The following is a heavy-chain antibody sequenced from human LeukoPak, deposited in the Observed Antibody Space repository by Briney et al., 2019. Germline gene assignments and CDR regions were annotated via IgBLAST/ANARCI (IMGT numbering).Heavy chain of an antibody. CDR1: GFTFISYG. J-gene: IGHJ4*02. V-gene: IGHV3-30*18. CDR2: ISYDGSNK. Sequence: GGSLRLSCAASGFTFISYGMHWVRQAPGKGLEWVAVISYDGSNKYYADSVKGRFTISRDNSKNTLYLQMNSLRAEDTAVYYCAKRRLGGAAAGTSCFDYWGQGTLVTVSS. CDR3: AKRRLGGAAAGTSCFDY. D-gene: IGHD6-13*01.